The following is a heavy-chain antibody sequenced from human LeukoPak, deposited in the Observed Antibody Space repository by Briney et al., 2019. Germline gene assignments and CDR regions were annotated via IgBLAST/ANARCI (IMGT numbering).Heavy chain of an antibody. D-gene: IGHD1-26*01. CDR3: AREKNGGSYSAFDY. CDR1: GGSISSCY. V-gene: IGHV4-59*01. Sequence: SETLSLTCTVSGGSISSCYWSWIRQPPGKGLEWIGYIYYSGSTNYNPSLKSRVTISVDTSKNQYSLKLSSVTAADTAVYYCAREKNGGSYSAFDYWGQGTLVTVSS. J-gene: IGHJ4*02. CDR2: IYYSGST.